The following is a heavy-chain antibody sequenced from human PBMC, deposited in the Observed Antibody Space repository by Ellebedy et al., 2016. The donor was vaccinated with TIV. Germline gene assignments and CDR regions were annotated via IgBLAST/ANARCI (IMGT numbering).Heavy chain of an antibody. CDR1: GYTFISYG. CDR3: TRDSYGSGN. J-gene: IGHJ1*01. CDR2: IIPALGIK. D-gene: IGHD3-10*01. Sequence: SVKVSCXASGYTFISYGISWVRQAPGQGLEWMGGIIPALGIKNYTQKFQDRITITADESTSTGYMELSSLTSDDTAVYYCTRDSYGSGNWGQGTLVIVSS. V-gene: IGHV1-69*13.